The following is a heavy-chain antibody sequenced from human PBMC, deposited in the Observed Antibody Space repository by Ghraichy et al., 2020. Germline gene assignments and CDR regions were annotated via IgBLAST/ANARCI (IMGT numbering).Heavy chain of an antibody. CDR3: TTGYSSGWYNDAEYFQH. CDR1: GFTFSNAW. J-gene: IGHJ1*01. CDR2: IKSKTDGGTT. V-gene: IGHV3-15*01. D-gene: IGHD6-19*01. Sequence: GGSLRLSCAASGFTFSNAWMSWVRQAPGKGLEWVGRIKSKTDGGTTDYAAPVKGRFTISRDDSKNTLYLQMNSLKTEDTAVYYCTTGYSSGWYNDAEYFQHWGQGTLVTVSS.